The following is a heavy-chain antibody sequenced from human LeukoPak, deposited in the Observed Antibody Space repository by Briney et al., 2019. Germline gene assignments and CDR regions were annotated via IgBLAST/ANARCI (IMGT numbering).Heavy chain of an antibody. V-gene: IGHV4-39*07. J-gene: IGHJ4*02. Sequence: SETLSLTCTVSGGSISSSSYYWGWIRQPPGKGLEWIGSIYYSGSTYYNPSLKSRVTISVDTSKNQFSLKLSSVTAADTAVYYCARAPDHYYDSSGYSVWGQGTLVTVSS. D-gene: IGHD3-22*01. CDR3: ARAPDHYYDSSGYSV. CDR2: IYYSGST. CDR1: GGSISSSSYY.